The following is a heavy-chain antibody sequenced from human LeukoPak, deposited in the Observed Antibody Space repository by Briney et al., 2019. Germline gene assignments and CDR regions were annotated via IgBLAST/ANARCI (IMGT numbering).Heavy chain of an antibody. J-gene: IGHJ4*02. CDR1: GGTFSSYA. V-gene: IGHV1-69*04. D-gene: IGHD6-6*01. CDR3: ARCLFTYEYSSKPLYYFDY. CDR2: IIPILGIA. Sequence: SVKVSCKASGGTFSSYAISWVRQAPGQGLEWMGRIIPILGIANYAQKFQGRVTITADKSTSTAYMELSSLRSEDTAVYYCARCLFTYEYSSKPLYYFDYWGQGTLVTVSS.